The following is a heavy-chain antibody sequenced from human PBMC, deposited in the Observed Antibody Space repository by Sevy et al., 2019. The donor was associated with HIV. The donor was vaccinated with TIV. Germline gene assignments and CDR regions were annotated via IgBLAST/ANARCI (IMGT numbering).Heavy chain of an antibody. D-gene: IGHD3-22*01. CDR2: ISYDGSNK. V-gene: IGHV3-30-3*01. J-gene: IGHJ4*02. CDR1: GFTFSSYA. Sequence: GGYLRLSCAASGFTFSSYAMHWVRQAPGKGLEWVAVISYDGSNKYYADSVKGRFTISRDNSKNTLYLQMNSLRAEDTAVYYCARDQYYDSSGSPYFDYWGQGTLVIVSS. CDR3: ARDQYYDSSGSPYFDY.